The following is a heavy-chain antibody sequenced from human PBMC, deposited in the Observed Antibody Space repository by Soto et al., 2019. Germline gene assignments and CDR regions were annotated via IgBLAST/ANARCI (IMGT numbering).Heavy chain of an antibody. Sequence: PSETLSLTCTVSGGSINIGGYYWSWIRQHPGKGLEWIGYIYYSGSTFHNPSLKSRVTISFDTSKNQFSLKLNSVTAADTAVYYCARTAWHSFDYWGQGTLVTGLL. V-gene: IGHV4-31*03. J-gene: IGHJ4*02. CDR2: IYYSGST. D-gene: IGHD2-21*02. CDR1: GGSINIGGYY. CDR3: ARTAWHSFDY.